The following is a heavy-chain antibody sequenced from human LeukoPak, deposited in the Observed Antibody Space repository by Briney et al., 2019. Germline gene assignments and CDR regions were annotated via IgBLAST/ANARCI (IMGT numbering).Heavy chain of an antibody. Sequence: PGGSLRLSCEASGVTFSSFWMSWVRQAPGKGLEWVANTKQDGSERYYVDSLKGRFTISRDNAKKSLYLQMNSLRAEDTAVYYCARGPTTTIDYWGQGALVTVSS. CDR3: ARGPTTTIDY. D-gene: IGHD3-22*01. J-gene: IGHJ4*02. V-gene: IGHV3-7*04. CDR2: TKQDGSER. CDR1: GVTFSSFW.